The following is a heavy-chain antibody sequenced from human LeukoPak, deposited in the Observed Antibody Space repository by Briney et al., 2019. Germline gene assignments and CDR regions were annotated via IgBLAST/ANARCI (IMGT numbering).Heavy chain of an antibody. D-gene: IGHD3-10*01. CDR2: MYYSSWNT. CDR1: GCSISSSTYY. Sequence: SETLSLTCTVSGCSISSSTYYWGWIRQPPGKGLEWIGSMYYSSWNTYYNPSLKSRVTISVDTSKNQFSLKLSSVTAADTAVYYWAGNYYGSGSYYSEDRYWGQGTLVTVSS. V-gene: IGHV4-39*07. CDR3: AGNYYGSGSYYSEDRY. J-gene: IGHJ4*02.